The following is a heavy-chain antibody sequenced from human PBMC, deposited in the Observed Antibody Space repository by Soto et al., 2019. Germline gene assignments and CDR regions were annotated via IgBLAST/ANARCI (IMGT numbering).Heavy chain of an antibody. CDR3: ARHGFGSLHGLVDV. J-gene: IGHJ6*02. V-gene: IGHV4-59*08. CDR2: IQYNGYS. CDR1: GGSITNYY. Sequence: QVQLQESGPGLVKPSETLSLTCTVSGGSITNYYCSWFRQPPGKGLEWIGYIQYNGYSAYNLSLKRRGTMSMDTSKTQFSLMLESVPATDTAVYYCARHGFGSLHGLVDVWGQGPTVIVSS. D-gene: IGHD3-10*01.